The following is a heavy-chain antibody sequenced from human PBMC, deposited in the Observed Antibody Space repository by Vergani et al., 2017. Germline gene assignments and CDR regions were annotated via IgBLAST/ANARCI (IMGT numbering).Heavy chain of an antibody. D-gene: IGHD6-13*01. J-gene: IGHJ4*02. CDR2: ISSSSSTI. Sequence: EVQLVESGGGLVQPGGSLRLPCAASGFTFSSYSMNWVRQAPGKGLEWVSYISSSSSTIYYADSVKGRFTISRDNAKNSLYLQMNSLRAEDTAVYYCARSGMQQQLVRYYFDYWGQGTLVTVSS. CDR3: ARSGMQQQLVRYYFDY. V-gene: IGHV3-48*01. CDR1: GFTFSSYS.